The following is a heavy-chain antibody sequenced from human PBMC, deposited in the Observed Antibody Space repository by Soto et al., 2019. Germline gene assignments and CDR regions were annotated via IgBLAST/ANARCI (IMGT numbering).Heavy chain of an antibody. CDR3: ARHSRQLGPDYYYYYMDV. Sequence: SETLSLTCTVSGGSISSSSYYWGWIRQPPGKGLEWIGSIYYSGSTYYNPSLKSRVTISVDTSKNQFSLKLSSVTAADTAVYYCARHSRQLGPDYYYYYMDVWGKGTTVTVSS. J-gene: IGHJ6*03. CDR2: IYYSGST. V-gene: IGHV4-39*01. D-gene: IGHD6-6*01. CDR1: GGSISSSSYY.